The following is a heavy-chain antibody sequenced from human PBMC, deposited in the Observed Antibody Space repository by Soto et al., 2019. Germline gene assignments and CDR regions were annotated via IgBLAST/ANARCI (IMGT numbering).Heavy chain of an antibody. V-gene: IGHV3-7*03. CDR3: ARDRSYSRFDY. D-gene: IGHD4-4*01. CDR2: MNEDGIER. Sequence: GGALRLSCAVSGFSFSSAWMTWIRQAPGKGLERVAIMNEDGIERYYVDSVKGRFTISRDDAKNALFLQMNSLRVEDTAVYFCARDRSYSRFDYWGQGSLVTVSS. CDR1: GFSFSSAW. J-gene: IGHJ4*02.